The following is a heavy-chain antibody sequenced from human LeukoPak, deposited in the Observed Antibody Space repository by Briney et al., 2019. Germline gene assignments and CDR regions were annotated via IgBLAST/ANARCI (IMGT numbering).Heavy chain of an antibody. V-gene: IGHV1-69*13. D-gene: IGHD1-26*01. CDR1: GGTLSSYA. CDR3: ATATSGSYNWFDP. Sequence: SVKVSCKASGGTLSSYAISWVRQAPGQGLEWMGGIIPIFGTANYAQKFQGRVTITADESTSTAYMELSSLRSEDTAVYYCATATSGSYNWFDPWGQGTLVTVSS. CDR2: IIPIFGTA. J-gene: IGHJ5*02.